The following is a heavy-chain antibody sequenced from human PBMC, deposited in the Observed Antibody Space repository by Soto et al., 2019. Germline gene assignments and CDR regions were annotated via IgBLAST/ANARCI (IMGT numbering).Heavy chain of an antibody. CDR3: ARVIPHPLYCTNGVCRKAQGAFDY. V-gene: IGHV1-8*01. D-gene: IGHD2-8*01. Sequence: ASVKVSCKASGYTFTSYDINWVRQATGQGLEWMGWMNPNSGNTGYAQKFQGRVTMTRNTSISTAYMELSSLRSEDTAVYYCARVIPHPLYCTNGVCRKAQGAFDYWGQGTLVTVSS. J-gene: IGHJ4*02. CDR2: MNPNSGNT. CDR1: GYTFTSYD.